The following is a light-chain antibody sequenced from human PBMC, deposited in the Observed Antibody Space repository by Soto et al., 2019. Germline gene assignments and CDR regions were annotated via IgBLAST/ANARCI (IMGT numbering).Light chain of an antibody. CDR3: QVWDRTIDQVV. J-gene: IGLJ2*01. V-gene: IGLV3-21*04. Sequence: SYELTQPPSVSVAPGQTARITCGGDNIGTKSVHWYQQSPGQAPVLVIYYDVDRPSGIPERFSGSNSGNTATLTISRAEASDEADYYCQVWDRTIDQVVFGGGTKLTVL. CDR2: YDV. CDR1: NIGTKS.